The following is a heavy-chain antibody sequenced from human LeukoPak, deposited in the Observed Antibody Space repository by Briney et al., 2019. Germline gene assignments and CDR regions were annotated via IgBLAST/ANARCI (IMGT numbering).Heavy chain of an antibody. CDR2: ISAYNGNT. J-gene: IGHJ4*02. Sequence: ASVKVSCKASGYTFTSYGISWVRQAPGQGLEWMGWISAYNGNTNYAQKLQGRATMTTDTSTSTACMELRSLRSDDTAVYYCARVAENLDYYDSSGYPYYFDYWGQGTLVTVSS. V-gene: IGHV1-18*01. CDR3: ARVAENLDYYDSSGYPYYFDY. CDR1: GYTFTSYG. D-gene: IGHD3-22*01.